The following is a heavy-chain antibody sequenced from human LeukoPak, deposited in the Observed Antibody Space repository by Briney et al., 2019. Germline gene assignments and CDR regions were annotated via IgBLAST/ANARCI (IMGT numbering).Heavy chain of an antibody. J-gene: IGHJ4*02. CDR2: ISAYNGNT. Sequence: GASVKVSCKASGYTFTSYGISWVRQAPGQGLEWMGWISAYNGNTNYAQKLQGRVTMTTDTSTSTAYMELRSLRSDDTAVYYCARGRGVLLWFGENFDYWGQGTLVTVSS. D-gene: IGHD3-10*01. V-gene: IGHV1-18*01. CDR1: GYTFTSYG. CDR3: ARGRGVLLWFGENFDY.